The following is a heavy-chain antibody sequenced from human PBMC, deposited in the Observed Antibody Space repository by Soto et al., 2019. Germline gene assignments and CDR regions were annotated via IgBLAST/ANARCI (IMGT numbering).Heavy chain of an antibody. J-gene: IGHJ6*02. Sequence: EVQLLESGGGLVQPGGSLRLSCAASGFTFSSYAMSWVRQAPGKGLEWVSAISGSGGSTYYADSVKGRFTISRDNSKNPLYLQMNSLRAEDTAVYYCAKGYSSSQYYYYYYGMDVWGQGTTVTVSS. CDR1: GFTFSSYA. V-gene: IGHV3-23*01. D-gene: IGHD6-6*01. CDR3: AKGYSSSQYYYYYYGMDV. CDR2: ISGSGGST.